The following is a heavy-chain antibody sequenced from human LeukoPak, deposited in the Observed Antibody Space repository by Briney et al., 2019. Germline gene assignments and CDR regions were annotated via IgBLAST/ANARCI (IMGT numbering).Heavy chain of an antibody. CDR3: ARGGVWSWDK. J-gene: IGHJ4*02. Sequence: GGSLRLSCAASGFTFSSYWMNWVRQAPGKGLEWVAIIRPDGSEEAYADSVRGRLTLSRDNAKNSLYLQMNSLRADDTAVYYCARGGVWSWDKWGEGTLVTVPS. V-gene: IGHV3-7*01. CDR2: IRPDGSEE. D-gene: IGHD1-26*01. CDR1: GFTFSSYW.